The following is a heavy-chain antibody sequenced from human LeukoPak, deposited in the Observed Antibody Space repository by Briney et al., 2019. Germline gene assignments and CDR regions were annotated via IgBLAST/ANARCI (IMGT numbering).Heavy chain of an antibody. J-gene: IGHJ4*02. Sequence: ASVKVSCKTSGYTFTYYYIHWVRHAPGQGLEWMGWINTNSGGTNYAQKFQGRVTMTRDTSISTAYMDLSSLTSDDTAVYYCARNLVGPTDVDYWGQGTPVTVSA. D-gene: IGHD1-26*01. V-gene: IGHV1-2*02. CDR3: ARNLVGPTDVDY. CDR1: GYTFTYYY. CDR2: INTNSGGT.